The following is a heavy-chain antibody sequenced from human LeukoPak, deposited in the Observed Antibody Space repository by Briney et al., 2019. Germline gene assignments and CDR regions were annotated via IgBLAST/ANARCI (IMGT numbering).Heavy chain of an antibody. CDR2: ISGSGGST. J-gene: IGHJ4*02. V-gene: IGHV3-23*01. CDR3: AKFPYYYGSGSWDY. Sequence: GGSLRLSCAASGFTVSRSYMSWVRQAPGKGLEWVSAISGSGGSTYYADSVKGRFTISRDNSKNTLYLQMNSLRAEDTAVYYCAKFPYYYGSGSWDYWGQGTLVTVSS. CDR1: GFTVSRSY. D-gene: IGHD3-10*01.